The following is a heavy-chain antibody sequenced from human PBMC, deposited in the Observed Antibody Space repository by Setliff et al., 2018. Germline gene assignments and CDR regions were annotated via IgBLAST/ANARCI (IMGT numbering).Heavy chain of an antibody. CDR1: GFTFDDYA. J-gene: IGHJ4*02. Sequence: GGSLRLSCAASGFTFDDYAMHWVRQAPGKGLERVSLISWDGISTYYADSVKGRFTISRDNTRNSLYLQMNSLRAEDTAVYYCARNGGLDYWGQGALVTVSS. CDR2: ISWDGIST. V-gene: IGHV3-43D*04. CDR3: ARNGGLDY. D-gene: IGHD1-26*01.